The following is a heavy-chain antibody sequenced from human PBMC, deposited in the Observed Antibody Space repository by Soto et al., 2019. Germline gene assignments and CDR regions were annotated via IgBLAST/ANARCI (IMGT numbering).Heavy chain of an antibody. CDR3: ARHIAVTGTRGFDY. Sequence: QVQLQESGPGLVKPSGTLSLTCAVSGGSISSSNWWSWVRQPPGKGLEWIGEIYHSGTANYNPSLKSQVTISMDKSNNQISLDLSSVTAADSAVYFCARHIAVTGTRGFDYWGQGTLVTVSS. D-gene: IGHD6-19*01. V-gene: IGHV4-4*02. CDR1: GGSISSSNW. CDR2: IYHSGTA. J-gene: IGHJ4*02.